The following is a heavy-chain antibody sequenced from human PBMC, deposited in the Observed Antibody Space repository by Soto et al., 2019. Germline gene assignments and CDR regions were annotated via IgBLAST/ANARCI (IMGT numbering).Heavy chain of an antibody. CDR3: ARDGRWWRGDY. D-gene: IGHD2-15*01. Sequence: QVQLVQSGAEVKKPGASVKVSCKASGYTFTSYAMHWLRQAPGQRLEWMGWINAGNGNTTYSQKFQGRVTSTRDTSERTADMELSSLRSEATAVYYCARDGRWWRGDYWGQGSLVTVSS. J-gene: IGHJ4*02. CDR2: INAGNGNT. CDR1: GYTFTSYA. V-gene: IGHV1-3*01.